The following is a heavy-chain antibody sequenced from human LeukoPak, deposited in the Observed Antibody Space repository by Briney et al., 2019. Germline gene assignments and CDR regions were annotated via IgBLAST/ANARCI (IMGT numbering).Heavy chain of an antibody. D-gene: IGHD2-15*01. J-gene: IGHJ4*02. CDR1: GGSISSSSYY. Sequence: SETLSLTCTVSGGSISSSSYYWGWIRQPPGKGLEWIGSIYYSGSTYYNPSLKSRVTISVDTSKNQFSLKLSSVTAADTAVYYCAHESGAAEADYWGQGTLVTVSS. CDR2: IYYSGST. V-gene: IGHV4-39*01. CDR3: AHESGAAEADY.